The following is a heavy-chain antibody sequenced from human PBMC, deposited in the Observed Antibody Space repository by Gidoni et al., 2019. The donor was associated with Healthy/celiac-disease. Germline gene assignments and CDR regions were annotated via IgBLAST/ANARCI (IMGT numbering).Heavy chain of an antibody. D-gene: IGHD3-3*01. Sequence: EVQLVESGGVVVQPGGSLRLSCAASGFTFDDYTMHWVRHAPGKGLEWVSLISWDGGSTYYADSVKGRFTISRDNSKNSLYLQMNSLRTEDTALYYCAKSSYDFWSGYSPIDYWGQGTLVTVSS. CDR3: AKSSYDFWSGYSPIDY. CDR2: ISWDGGST. J-gene: IGHJ4*02. V-gene: IGHV3-43*01. CDR1: GFTFDDYT.